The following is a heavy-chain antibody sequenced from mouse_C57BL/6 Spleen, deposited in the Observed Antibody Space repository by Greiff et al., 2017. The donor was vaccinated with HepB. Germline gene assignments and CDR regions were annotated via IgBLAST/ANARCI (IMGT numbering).Heavy chain of an antibody. V-gene: IGHV1-54*01. CDR2: INPGSGGT. CDR3: AREVLLLGYFDY. D-gene: IGHD2-3*01. J-gene: IGHJ2*01. Sequence: VQLQQSGAELVRPGTSVKVSCKASGYAFTNYLIEWVKQRPGQGLEWIGVINPGSGGTNYNEKFKGKATLTADKSSSTAYMQLSSLTSEDSAVYCCAREVLLLGYFDYWGQGTTLTVSS. CDR1: GYAFTNYL.